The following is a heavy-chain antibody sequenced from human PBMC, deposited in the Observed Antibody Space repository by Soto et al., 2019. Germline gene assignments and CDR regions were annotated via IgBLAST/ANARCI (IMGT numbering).Heavy chain of an antibody. CDR3: ARKDIAGNSVDF. D-gene: IGHD6-13*01. V-gene: IGHV5-51*01. Sequence: PXESLKISCKASGYSFTAYWIGWVRQMPGKGLEWMGIIYPGDSDTRYSPSFQGQVTISADKSISTAYLQWSSLKASDSAMFYCARKDIAGNSVDFWGQGTLVTVSS. J-gene: IGHJ4*02. CDR1: GYSFTAYW. CDR2: IYPGDSDT.